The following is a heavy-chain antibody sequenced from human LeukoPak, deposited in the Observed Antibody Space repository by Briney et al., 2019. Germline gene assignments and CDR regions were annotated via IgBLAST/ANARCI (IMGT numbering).Heavy chain of an antibody. Sequence: SETLSLTCAVSGGSISSGEYYWSWIRQPPGKGLEWIGYIYYSASTYYNPSLKSRLTISVDTSNSQFSLRLTSVTAADTAVYYGARDKVGATNWLDPWGQGTLVTVSS. CDR2: IYYSAST. D-gene: IGHD1-26*01. V-gene: IGHV4-30-4*01. CDR1: GGSISSGEYY. CDR3: ARDKVGATNWLDP. J-gene: IGHJ5*02.